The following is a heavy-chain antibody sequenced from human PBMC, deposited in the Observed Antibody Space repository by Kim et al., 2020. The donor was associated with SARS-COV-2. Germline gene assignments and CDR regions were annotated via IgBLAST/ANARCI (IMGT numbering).Heavy chain of an antibody. CDR1: GGSISSGGYY. J-gene: IGHJ6*02. CDR2: IYYSGST. V-gene: IGHV4-31*03. Sequence: SETLSLTCTVSGGSISSGGYYWSWIRQHPGKGLEWIGYIYYSGSTYYNPSLKSRVTISVDTSKNQFSLKLSSVTAADTAVYYCARDPPLLSYYSGYYYYGMDVWGQGTTVTVSS. CDR3: ARDPPLLSYYSGYYYYGMDV. D-gene: IGHD3-10*01.